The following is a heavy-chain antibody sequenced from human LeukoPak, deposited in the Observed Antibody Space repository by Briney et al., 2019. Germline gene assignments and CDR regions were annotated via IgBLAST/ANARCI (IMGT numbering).Heavy chain of an antibody. CDR3: AREGSGSSGWYRFFQH. CDR1: GFTFSSYS. Sequence: GGSLRLSCAASGFTFSSYSMNWVRQAPGKGLEWVSYISSSSSTIYYADSVKGRFTISRDNAKNSLYLQMNSLRAEDTAVYYCAREGSGSSGWYRFFQHWGQGTLVTVSS. CDR2: ISSSSSTI. D-gene: IGHD6-19*01. J-gene: IGHJ1*01. V-gene: IGHV3-48*04.